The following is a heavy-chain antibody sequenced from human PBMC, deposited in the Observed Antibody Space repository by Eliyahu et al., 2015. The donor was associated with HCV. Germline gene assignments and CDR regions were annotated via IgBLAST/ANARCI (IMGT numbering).Heavy chain of an antibody. D-gene: IGHD3-16*02. CDR3: ARGSYDYVWGSYRYNYYFDY. J-gene: IGHJ4*02. V-gene: IGHV3-53*01. CDR2: IYSGGST. Sequence: VIYSGGSTYYADSVKGRFTISRDNSKNTLYLQMNSLRAEDTAVYYCARGSYDYVWGSYRYNYYFDYWGQGTLVTVSS.